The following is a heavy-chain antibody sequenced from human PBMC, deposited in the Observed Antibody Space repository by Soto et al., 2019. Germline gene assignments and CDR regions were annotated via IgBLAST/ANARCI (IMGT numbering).Heavy chain of an antibody. CDR2: INHSGST. CDR3: AQGYGDFWSGYLVY. J-gene: IGHJ4*02. Sequence: SETLSLTCAVYGGSFSGYYWSWIRQPPGKGLEWIGEINHSGSTNYNPSLKSRVTISVDTSKNQFSLKLSSVTAADTAVYYCAQGYGDFWSGYLVYWGQGTLVTVSS. D-gene: IGHD3-3*01. CDR1: GGSFSGYY. V-gene: IGHV4-34*01.